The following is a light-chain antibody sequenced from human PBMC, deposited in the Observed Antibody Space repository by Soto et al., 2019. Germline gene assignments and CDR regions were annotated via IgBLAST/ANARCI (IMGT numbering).Light chain of an antibody. J-gene: IGKJ1*01. V-gene: IGKV3-20*01. CDR1: QSVGGS. Sequence: ETVLTQSPGTLSLSPGERATLSCRASQSVGGSLAWYQQRPGQAPRLLVYHTSNRATGIPDRFSASGSGTDFTLTISRLEPEDFAVYYCQQYESSPRTFCQGTKVEIK. CDR2: HTS. CDR3: QQYESSPRT.